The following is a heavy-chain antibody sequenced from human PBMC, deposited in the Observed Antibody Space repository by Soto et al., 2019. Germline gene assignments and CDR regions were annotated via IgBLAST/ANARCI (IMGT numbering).Heavy chain of an antibody. Sequence: EVQLVESGGGLVQPGRSLRLSCAASGFTFDDYAMHWVRQAPGKGLEWVSGISWNSGSIGYVDSVKGRFTISRDNAKNSLYLQMNSLRAEDTALYYCAKDEGYSGYDSFDYWGQGTLVTVSS. CDR3: AKDEGYSGYDSFDY. D-gene: IGHD5-12*01. V-gene: IGHV3-9*01. J-gene: IGHJ4*02. CDR1: GFTFDDYA. CDR2: ISWNSGSI.